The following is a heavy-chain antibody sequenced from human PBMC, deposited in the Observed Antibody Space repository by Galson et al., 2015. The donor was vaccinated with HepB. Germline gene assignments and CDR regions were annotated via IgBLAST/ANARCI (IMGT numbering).Heavy chain of an antibody. J-gene: IGHJ3*02. Sequence: SVKVSCKASGYTFTRNGISWVRQAPGQGLEWMGWISTNSGNTYYAQKFQDRLIMTTERSTSTAYMELGSLTSDDTAFYYCARDVRYAFEMWGQGTMVTVS. V-gene: IGHV1-18*01. D-gene: IGHD3-10*02. CDR2: ISTNSGNT. CDR1: GYTFTRNG. CDR3: ARDVRYAFEM.